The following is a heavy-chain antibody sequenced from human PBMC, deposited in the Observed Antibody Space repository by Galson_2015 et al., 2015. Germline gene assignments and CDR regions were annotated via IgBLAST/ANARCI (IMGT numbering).Heavy chain of an antibody. Sequence: SLRLSCAASGFTFSDYYMSWIRQAPGKGLEWVSYISSSGSTIYYADSVKGRFTISRGNAKNSLYLQMNSLRAEDTAVYYCARDDYYDSSGTPLDYWGQGTLVTVSS. CDR3: ARDDYYDSSGTPLDY. J-gene: IGHJ4*02. CDR2: ISSSGSTI. D-gene: IGHD3-22*01. CDR1: GFTFSDYY. V-gene: IGHV3-11*01.